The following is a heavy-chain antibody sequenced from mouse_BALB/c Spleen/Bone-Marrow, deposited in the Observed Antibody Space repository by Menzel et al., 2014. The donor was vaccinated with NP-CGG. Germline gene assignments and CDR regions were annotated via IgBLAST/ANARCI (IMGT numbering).Heavy chain of an antibody. D-gene: IGHD2-1*01. CDR2: INPYTDGT. CDR1: GYTFTTYV. Sequence: VQLQQSGPELVKPGASVKMSCKASGYTFTTYVMHWVKQKPGQGLEWIGYINPYTDGTKFNEKFKGKATLTSDKSSSTAYMELSSLTSEDSAVYFCARGYGNYLVYWYFDFWGAGTTVTVSS. CDR3: ARGYGNYLVYWYFDF. V-gene: IGHV1-14*01. J-gene: IGHJ1*01.